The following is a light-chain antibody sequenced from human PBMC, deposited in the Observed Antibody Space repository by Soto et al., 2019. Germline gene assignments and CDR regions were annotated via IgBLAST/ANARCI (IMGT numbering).Light chain of an antibody. CDR2: AAS. CDR1: QSISSY. Sequence: DLQMNQSPSSLSASVGDRVTITCRASQSISSYLYWYQQKPGKAPKILIYAASSLQSGAPSRYSGSRSETDYTLTISSLQHEDFATYYCQQSYTTAYTFGQETKLEIK. CDR3: QQSYTTAYT. V-gene: IGKV1-39*01. J-gene: IGKJ2*01.